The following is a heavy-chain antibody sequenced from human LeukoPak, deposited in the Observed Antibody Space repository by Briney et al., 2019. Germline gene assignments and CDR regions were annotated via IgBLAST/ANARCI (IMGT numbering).Heavy chain of an antibody. CDR1: GGSISSYY. Sequence: SETLSLTCTVSGGSISSYYWSWIRQPPGKGLEWIGYIYYSGSTNYNPSLKSRVTISVDTSKNQFSLKLSSVTAADTAVYYCASYGFHYWGQGTLVTVSS. V-gene: IGHV4-59*12. D-gene: IGHD3-10*01. J-gene: IGHJ4*02. CDR2: IYYSGST. CDR3: ASYGFHY.